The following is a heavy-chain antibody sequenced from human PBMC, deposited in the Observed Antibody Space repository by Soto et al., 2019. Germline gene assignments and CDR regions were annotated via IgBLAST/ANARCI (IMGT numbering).Heavy chain of an antibody. Sequence: LSLTCTVSGDSIRNYYWSWIRQPPGRGLEYIGYIFYSGSTNYNPSLKSRVAISVDTSRNQFALKLRSVTAADTATYYCARLKRGYSYGSIIDFWGRGTLVTVSS. J-gene: IGHJ4*01. V-gene: IGHV4-59*01. D-gene: IGHD5-18*01. CDR1: GDSIRNYY. CDR3: ARLKRGYSYGSIIDF. CDR2: IFYSGST.